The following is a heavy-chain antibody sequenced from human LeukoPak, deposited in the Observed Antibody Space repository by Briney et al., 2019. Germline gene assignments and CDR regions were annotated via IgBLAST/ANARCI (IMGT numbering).Heavy chain of an antibody. V-gene: IGHV5-51*01. CDR3: ARSAGNYDILTGYWTSYYMDV. Sequence: GESLKISCKGSGYSFTSYWIGWVRQMPGKGLEWMGIIYPGDSDTRHSPSFQGQVTISADKSISTAYPQWSSLKASDTAMYYCARSAGNYDILTGYWTSYYMDVWGKGTTVTISS. CDR1: GYSFTSYW. D-gene: IGHD3-9*01. CDR2: IYPGDSDT. J-gene: IGHJ6*03.